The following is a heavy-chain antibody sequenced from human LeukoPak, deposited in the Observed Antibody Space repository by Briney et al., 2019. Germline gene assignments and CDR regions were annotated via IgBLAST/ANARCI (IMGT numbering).Heavy chain of an antibody. J-gene: IGHJ4*02. CDR2: MNPNSGDT. CDR1: GYTFTNYE. Sequence: GASVKVSCKASGYTFTNYEINWVRQAPGQGLEWVGWMNPNSGDTAYAQKFQGRITMTRSTSISTAYMELSSLRSEDTAVYYCARGLGSYDSSELTWPMISFWGQGTVVTVSS. D-gene: IGHD3-22*01. V-gene: IGHV1-8*01. CDR3: ARGLGSYDSSELTWPMISF.